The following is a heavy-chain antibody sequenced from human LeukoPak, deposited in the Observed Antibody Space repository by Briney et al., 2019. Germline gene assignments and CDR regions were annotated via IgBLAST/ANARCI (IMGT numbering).Heavy chain of an antibody. CDR1: GFTFINYP. CDR3: ARGASGTFSWFDS. J-gene: IGHJ5*01. V-gene: IGHV3-30-3*01. Sequence: GRPLRLSCAASGFTFINYPIHWVRQAPGKGLEWMAVMSYNGNNKYYADSVKGRFTISRDNSKTTLYLRMDRLGPGDTAVYYCARGASGTFSWFDSWGQGTLVTVSS. CDR2: MSYNGNNK. D-gene: IGHD1-1*01.